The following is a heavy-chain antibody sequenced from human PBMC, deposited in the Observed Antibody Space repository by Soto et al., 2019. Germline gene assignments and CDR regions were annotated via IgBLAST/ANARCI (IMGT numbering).Heavy chain of an antibody. J-gene: IGHJ6*03. V-gene: IGHV4-34*01. Sequence: QVQLQQWGAGLLKPSETLSLTCAVYGGSFSGYQWTWIRQTPGKGLEWIGEINDSGNINYNPSLKGRITLLVGTAKEQISLKPSSGTAADPAVFYCARGLILWFGELSRRGGYYYYMDVWGKGTSVTVSS. D-gene: IGHD3-10*01. CDR3: ARGLILWFGELSRRGGYYYYMDV. CDR1: GGSFSGYQ. CDR2: INDSGNI.